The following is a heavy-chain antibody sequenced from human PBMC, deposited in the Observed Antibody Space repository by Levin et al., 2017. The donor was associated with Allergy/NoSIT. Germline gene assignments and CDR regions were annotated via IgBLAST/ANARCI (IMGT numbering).Heavy chain of an antibody. J-gene: IGHJ4*02. CDR3: ARLQSTPMTGYIDY. V-gene: IGHV4-34*01. CDR2: INHSGST. D-gene: IGHD2-2*01. CDR1: GGSFSGYY. Sequence: SQTLSLTCAVYGGSFSGYYWSWIRQPPGKGLEWIGEINHSGSTNYNPSLKSRVTISVDTSKNQFSLKLSSVTAADTAVYYCARLQSTPMTGYIDYWGQGTLVTVSS.